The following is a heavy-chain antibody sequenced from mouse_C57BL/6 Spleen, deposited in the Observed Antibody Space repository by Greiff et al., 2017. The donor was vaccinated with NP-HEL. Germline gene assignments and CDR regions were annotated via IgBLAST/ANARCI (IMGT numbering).Heavy chain of an antibody. CDR3: ARRTDGSSPFDY. D-gene: IGHD1-1*01. Sequence: VQLQQSGPVLVKPGASVKMSCKASGYTFTDYYMNWVKQSHGKSLEWIGVINPYNGGTSYNQKFKGKATLTVDKSSSTAYMELNSLTSEDSAVYYCARRTDGSSPFDYWGQGTTLTVSS. V-gene: IGHV1-19*01. CDR1: GYTFTDYY. CDR2: INPYNGGT. J-gene: IGHJ2*01.